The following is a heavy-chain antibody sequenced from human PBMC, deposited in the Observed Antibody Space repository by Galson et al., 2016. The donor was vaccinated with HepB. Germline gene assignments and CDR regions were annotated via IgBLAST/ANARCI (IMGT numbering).Heavy chain of an antibody. CDR1: SSSFSGHL. J-gene: IGHJ3*02. CDR3: VREMSTGEIDDGFDI. CDR2: ISGNSRSI. Sequence: SLRLSCAASSSSFSGHLMNWVRQAPGKGLEWVSSISGNSRSIYYAESVKGRFTISRDNAEKLLFLQMNRLKAEDTAVYYCVREMSTGEIDDGFDIWGQGTMVTVSS. D-gene: IGHD5/OR15-5a*01. V-gene: IGHV3-21*01.